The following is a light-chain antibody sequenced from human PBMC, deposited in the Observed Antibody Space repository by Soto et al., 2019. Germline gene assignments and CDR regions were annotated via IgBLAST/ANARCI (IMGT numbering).Light chain of an antibody. CDR3: SSYPRSGPLGHVV. Sequence: QSALTQPASVSGSPGQSITISCTGTSSDVGGYNYVSWYQQHPGKAPKLMIYDVSNRPSGVSNRFSGSKSGNTASLTISGLQPDDDAYYYCSSYPRSGPLGHVVFGGGTKLTVL. CDR2: DVS. J-gene: IGLJ2*01. V-gene: IGLV2-14*03. CDR1: SSDVGGYNY.